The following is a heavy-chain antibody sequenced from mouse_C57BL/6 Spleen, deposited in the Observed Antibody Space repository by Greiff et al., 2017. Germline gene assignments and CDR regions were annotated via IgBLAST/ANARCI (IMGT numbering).Heavy chain of an antibody. J-gene: IGHJ2*01. Sequence: VQLQQPGAELVKPGASVKLSCKASGYTFTSYWMHWVKQRPGRGLEWIGRIDPNSGGTKYNEKFKSKATLTVDKPSSTAYMRLSSLTSEDSAVYYCARIPFITTVVGGYWGQGTTLTVSS. CDR1: GYTFTSYW. CDR2: IDPNSGGT. CDR3: ARIPFITTVVGGY. D-gene: IGHD1-1*01. V-gene: IGHV1-72*01.